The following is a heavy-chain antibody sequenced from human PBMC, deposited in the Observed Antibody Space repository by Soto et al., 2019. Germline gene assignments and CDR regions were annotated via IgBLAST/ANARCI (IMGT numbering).Heavy chain of an antibody. Sequence: PGGSLRLSCAASGFTFSSYSMNWVRQAPGKGLEWVSSISSSSTYIYYADSVKGRFIISRDDAKNSLYLQMNSLRAEDTAVYYCATDQWGYCSGGSCYSPDAFDIWGQGTMVTVS. CDR1: GFTFSSYS. D-gene: IGHD2-15*01. V-gene: IGHV3-21*01. CDR3: ATDQWGYCSGGSCYSPDAFDI. CDR2: ISSSSTYI. J-gene: IGHJ3*02.